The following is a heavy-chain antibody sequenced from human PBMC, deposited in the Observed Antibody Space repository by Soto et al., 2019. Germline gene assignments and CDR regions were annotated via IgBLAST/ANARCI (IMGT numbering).Heavy chain of an antibody. J-gene: IGHJ4*02. Sequence: GGSLRLSCATSGFTFSNCDMHWVRQAPGKGLEWVAVVSSNARNQYYEDSVRGRFTISRDNSKNTLYLQMNSLRTEDTAVYYCASKRHTDFDSWGQGIVVTVSS. V-gene: IGHV3-30*03. CDR2: VSSNARNQ. CDR1: GFTFSNCD. CDR3: ASKRHTDFDS.